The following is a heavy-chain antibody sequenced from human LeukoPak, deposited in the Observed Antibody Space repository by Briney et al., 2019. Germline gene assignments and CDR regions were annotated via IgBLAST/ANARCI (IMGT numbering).Heavy chain of an antibody. CDR2: IDSDGSEK. CDR3: ARIYYFGDNNWRYFDN. CDR1: GFTFNSYW. D-gene: IGHD3-10*01. V-gene: IGHV3-7*01. Sequence: GGSLRLFCAASGFTFNSYWMSWVRQAPGKGLEWVANIDSDGSEKQYGDSVKGRFTTSRDNAKDSLYLQMNSLRAEDTAIYYCARIYYFGDNNWRYFDNWGQGTLVTVSS. J-gene: IGHJ4*02.